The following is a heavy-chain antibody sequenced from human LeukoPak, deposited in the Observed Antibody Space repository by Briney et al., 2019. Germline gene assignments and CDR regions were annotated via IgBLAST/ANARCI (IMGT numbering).Heavy chain of an antibody. CDR2: INHSGSM. J-gene: IGHJ4*02. CDR1: GGSFSGYY. D-gene: IGHD1-26*01. Sequence: SETLSLTCAVYGGSFSGYYWSWIRQPPGKGLEWIGEINHSGSMNYNPSLRSRVTMSVDASKNQFSLKVNSVTAADTAVYFCAREGASVTNFDYWGQGTLVTVSP. V-gene: IGHV4-34*01. CDR3: AREGASVTNFDY.